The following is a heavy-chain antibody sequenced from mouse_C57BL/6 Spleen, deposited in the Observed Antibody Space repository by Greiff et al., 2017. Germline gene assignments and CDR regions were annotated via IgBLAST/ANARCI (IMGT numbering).Heavy chain of an antibody. CDR1: GFSLTSYG. CDR2: IWRGGST. CDR3: AKSLYYDYDEGFAY. Sequence: QVQLKESGPGLVQPSQSLSITCSVSGFSLTSYGVHWVRQSLGKGLVWLGVIWRGGSTDCNAAFMSNLSITKDNSKSQVFFKMNSLQADNTAICFCAKSLYYDYDEGFAYWGQGTLVTGSA. D-gene: IGHD2-4*01. V-gene: IGHV2-5*01. J-gene: IGHJ3*01.